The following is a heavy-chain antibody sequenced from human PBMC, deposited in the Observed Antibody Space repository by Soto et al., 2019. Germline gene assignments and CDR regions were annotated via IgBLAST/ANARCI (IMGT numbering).Heavy chain of an antibody. J-gene: IGHJ5*02. D-gene: IGHD3-3*01. CDR1: GYTFTSYG. CDR2: ISAYNGNT. V-gene: IGHV1-18*01. CDR3: ARGLRSLGDRWFDP. Sequence: ASVNVSCKASGYTFTSYGISWVLQAPGQGIEWMGWISAYNGNTNYAQKLQGRVTMTTDTSTSTAYMELRSLRSDDTAVYYCARGLRSLGDRWFDPWGQGTLVTVSS.